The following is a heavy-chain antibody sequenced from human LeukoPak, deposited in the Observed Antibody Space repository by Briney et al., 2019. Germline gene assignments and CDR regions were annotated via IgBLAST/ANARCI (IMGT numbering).Heavy chain of an antibody. CDR2: MNPNSGNT. Sequence: ASVKVSCKASGYTFTSYDINWVRQATGQGLEWMGWMNPNSGNTGYAQKFQGRVTMTRNTSISTAYMELSSLRSEDTAVYYCARAEGIAPEFDYWGQGTLVTVSS. J-gene: IGHJ4*02. CDR1: GYTFTSYD. D-gene: IGHD6-13*01. CDR3: ARAEGIAPEFDY. V-gene: IGHV1-8*01.